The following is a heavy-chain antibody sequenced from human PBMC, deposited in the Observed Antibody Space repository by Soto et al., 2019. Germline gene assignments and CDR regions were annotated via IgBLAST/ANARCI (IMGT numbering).Heavy chain of an antibody. D-gene: IGHD3-10*01. CDR1: GFSLSTSGVG. CDR2: IYWDDDK. Sequence: QITLKESGPTLVKPTQTLTLTCTFSGFSLSTSGVGVGWIRQPPGKALEWLALIYWDDDKRYSPSLNRRLTITKDTSKNQVVLTMTNMDPVDTATYYCAHTLPPGGGMDVWGQGTTVTVSS. J-gene: IGHJ6*02. CDR3: AHTLPPGGGMDV. V-gene: IGHV2-5*02.